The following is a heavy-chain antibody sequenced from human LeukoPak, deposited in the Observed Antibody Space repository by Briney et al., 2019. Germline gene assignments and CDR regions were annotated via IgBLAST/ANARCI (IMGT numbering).Heavy chain of an antibody. V-gene: IGHV1-18*01. CDR2: ISAYNGNT. Sequence: ASVKVSCKASGYTSTSYGISWVRQAPGQGLEWMGWISAYNGNTNYAQKLQGRVTMTTDTSTSTAYMELRSLRSDDTAVYYCAKDEGSGSYFLLTHYFDYWGQGTLVTVSS. D-gene: IGHD3-10*01. CDR1: GYTSTSYG. J-gene: IGHJ4*02. CDR3: AKDEGSGSYFLLTHYFDY.